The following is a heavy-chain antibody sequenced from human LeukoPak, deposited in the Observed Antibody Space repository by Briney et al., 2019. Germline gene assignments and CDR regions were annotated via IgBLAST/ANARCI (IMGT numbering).Heavy chain of an antibody. D-gene: IGHD4-11*01. CDR3: ARERSSNQRRSFDY. Sequence: GGSLRLSCAASGFTFSSYSMNWVRQAPGKGGEGVSYISSSRSTIYYADSVKGRFTISRDNAKNSLYLQMNSLRAEDTAVYYCARERSSNQRRSFDYWGQGTLVTVSS. J-gene: IGHJ4*02. CDR1: GFTFSSYS. V-gene: IGHV3-48*01. CDR2: ISSSRSTI.